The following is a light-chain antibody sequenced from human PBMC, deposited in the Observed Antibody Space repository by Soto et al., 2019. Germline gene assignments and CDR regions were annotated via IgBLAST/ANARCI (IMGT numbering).Light chain of an antibody. Sequence: DILLTQSPCTLSLSPGERATLSCRASQSVSSYLAWYQQKPGQAPRLLIYDASNRATGIPARFSGSGSGTDFTLTISSLEPEDFAVYYCQQRSNWPPWTFGQGTKVDIK. V-gene: IGKV3-11*01. CDR2: DAS. CDR3: QQRSNWPPWT. J-gene: IGKJ1*01. CDR1: QSVSSY.